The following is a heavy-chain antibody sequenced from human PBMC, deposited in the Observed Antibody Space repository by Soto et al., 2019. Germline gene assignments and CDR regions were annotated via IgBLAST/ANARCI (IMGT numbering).Heavy chain of an antibody. CDR2: ISSSSTI. Sequence: EVQLVESGGGLVQPGGSLRLSCAASGFTFSSYSMNWVRQAPGKGLEWVSYISSSSTIYYADSVKGRFTISRDNAKNSLYLQMNSLRDEDTAVYYCATPPYSSSSNVWGQGTLVTVSS. CDR1: GFTFSSYS. D-gene: IGHD6-13*01. CDR3: ATPPYSSSSNV. V-gene: IGHV3-48*02. J-gene: IGHJ4*02.